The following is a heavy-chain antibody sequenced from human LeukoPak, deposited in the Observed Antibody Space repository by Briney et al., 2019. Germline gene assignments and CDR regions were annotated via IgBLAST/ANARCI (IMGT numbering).Heavy chain of an antibody. J-gene: IGHJ4*02. Sequence: GGSLRLSCAASGFTFSSYGMHWVRQAPGKGLEWVAVISYDGSNKYHADSVKGRFTVSRDNSQNTLYLQMNSLRAEDTAVYYCAKDFHGSYFDYWGQGTLVTVSS. CDR2: ISYDGSNK. CDR1: GFTFSSYG. V-gene: IGHV3-30*18. D-gene: IGHD1-26*01. CDR3: AKDFHGSYFDY.